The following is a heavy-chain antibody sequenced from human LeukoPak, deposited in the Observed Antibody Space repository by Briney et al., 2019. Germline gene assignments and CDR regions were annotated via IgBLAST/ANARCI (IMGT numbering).Heavy chain of an antibody. CDR2: IKYDGREK. Sequence: GGSLRLSCAATGFTFSNYWMSWFRQAPGKGQEWVANIKYDGREKQYVDSVKGRFTISRDNAKNSLFLQVNSLRAEDTAVYYCARYLNSGPEDFWGQGTLVTVSS. D-gene: IGHD1-26*01. V-gene: IGHV3-7*01. J-gene: IGHJ4*02. CDR3: ARYLNSGPEDF. CDR1: GFTFSNYW.